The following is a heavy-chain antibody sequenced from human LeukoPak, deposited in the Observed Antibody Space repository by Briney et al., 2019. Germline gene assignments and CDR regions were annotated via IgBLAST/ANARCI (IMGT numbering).Heavy chain of an antibody. CDR2: IKQDGSDQ. V-gene: IGHV3-7*01. D-gene: IGHD6-13*01. CDR3: ARTLEQQLVPGYFDY. Sequence: GGSLRLSCSASGFTFSTYWMSWVRQAPGKGLEWVANIKQDGSDQYYVDSVKGRFTISRDNAKNSLYLQMNSLRAEDTAVYYCARTLEQQLVPGYFDYWGQGTLVTVSS. CDR1: GFTFSTYW. J-gene: IGHJ4*02.